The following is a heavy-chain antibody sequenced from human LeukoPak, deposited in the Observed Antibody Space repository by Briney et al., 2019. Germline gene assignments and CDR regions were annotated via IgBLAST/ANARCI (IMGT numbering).Heavy chain of an antibody. J-gene: IGHJ4*02. V-gene: IGHV3-48*01. CDR3: AREAPYYYDSSGVFDY. CDR2: ISSSSSTI. Sequence: GGSLRLSCAASGFTFSSYSMNWVREAPGKGLEWGSYISSSSSTIYYADSVKGRFTISRDNAKNSLYLQMNSLRAEDTAVYYCAREAPYYYDSSGVFDYWGQGTLVTVSS. CDR1: GFTFSSYS. D-gene: IGHD3-22*01.